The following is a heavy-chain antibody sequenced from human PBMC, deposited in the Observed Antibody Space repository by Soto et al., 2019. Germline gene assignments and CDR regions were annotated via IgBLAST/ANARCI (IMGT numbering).Heavy chain of an antibody. V-gene: IGHV4-39*01. Sequence: QLQLQESGPGLVKPSETLSLTCTVSGDSIRSSSYWGWIRQPPGKRLVWIGSIYSTGNTYYNPSPNGQVTISVDTPKNQFSLYVISVTAADTAVYYCRRSSRYSTDVWGRGTTVTVSS. J-gene: IGHJ6*02. CDR2: IYSTGNT. D-gene: IGHD6-13*01. CDR3: RRSSRYSTDV. CDR1: GDSIRSSSY.